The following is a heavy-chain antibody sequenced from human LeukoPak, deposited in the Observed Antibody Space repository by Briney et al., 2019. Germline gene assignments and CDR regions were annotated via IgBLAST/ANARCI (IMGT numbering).Heavy chain of an antibody. Sequence: RTSETLSLTCTVSGGSISSYYWSWIRQPPGKGLEWIGYIYYSGSTNYNPSLKSRVTISVDTSKNQFSLKLSSVTAADTAVYYCARTQECGGDCYIDYYDSYTLDYWGQGTLVTVSS. CDR3: ARTQECGGDCYIDYYDSYTLDY. J-gene: IGHJ4*02. CDR1: GGSISSYY. D-gene: IGHD2-21*01. V-gene: IGHV4-59*01. CDR2: IYYSGST.